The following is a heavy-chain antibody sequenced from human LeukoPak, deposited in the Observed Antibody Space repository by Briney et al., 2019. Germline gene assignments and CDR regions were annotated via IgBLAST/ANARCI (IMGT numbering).Heavy chain of an antibody. CDR3: ARRGATTGAFDV. CDR2: FRWNSGSI. D-gene: IGHD1-26*01. J-gene: IGHJ3*01. CDR1: GFTFDDYA. Sequence: GGSLRLSCGASGFTFDDYAMHWVRQAPGKGLEWFSCFRWNSGSIDYADSVKGRFTISRDKAKNTLYLQMNSLRAEDTAVYYCARRGATTGAFDVWGQGTMVTVSS. V-gene: IGHV3-9*01.